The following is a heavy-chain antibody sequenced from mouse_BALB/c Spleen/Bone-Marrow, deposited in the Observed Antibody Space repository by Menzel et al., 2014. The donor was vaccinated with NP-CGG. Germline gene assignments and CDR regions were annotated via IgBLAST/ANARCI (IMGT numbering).Heavy chain of an antibody. Sequence: VQLQQSGAELVKPGAQVKLSCKASGYTFTSYWMNWVKQRPGRGLEWIGRIDPSDSETRYNQKFKDKATLTVDKSSSTAYIQLSSLTSEDSAVYYCARSGGNYVSFAYWGQGTLVTVSA. D-gene: IGHD2-1*01. J-gene: IGHJ3*01. V-gene: IGHV1-69*02. CDR1: GYTFTSYW. CDR2: IDPSDSET. CDR3: ARSGGNYVSFAY.